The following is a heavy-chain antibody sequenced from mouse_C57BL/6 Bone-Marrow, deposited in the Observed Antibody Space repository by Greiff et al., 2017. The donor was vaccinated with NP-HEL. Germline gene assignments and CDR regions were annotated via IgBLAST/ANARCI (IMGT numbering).Heavy chain of an antibody. V-gene: IGHV1-7*01. CDR2: INPSSGYT. J-gene: IGHJ2*01. Sequence: QVQLKQSGAELAKPGASVKLSCKASGYTFTSYWMHWVKQRPGQGLEWIGYINPSSGYTNYNQKFKGKATLTVDTSSSTAYMQLSSLTSEDSAVYYCARDSLYYYGSSYDYWGQGTTLTVSS. CDR3: ARDSLYYYGSSYDY. D-gene: IGHD1-1*01. CDR1: GYTFTSYW.